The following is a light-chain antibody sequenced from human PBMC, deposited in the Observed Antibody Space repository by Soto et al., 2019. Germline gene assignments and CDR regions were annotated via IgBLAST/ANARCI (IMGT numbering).Light chain of an antibody. Sequence: QSALTQPPSASGSPGQSVTISCTGTSSDVGAYNYVSWYQQHPGKAPKLMIYEVSKRPSGVPDRFSGSKSCNTASLTVSGLRAEDEADYYCSSHAGSINVAFGGGTKVTVL. CDR2: EVS. CDR1: SSDVGAYNY. CDR3: SSHAGSINVA. V-gene: IGLV2-8*01. J-gene: IGLJ2*01.